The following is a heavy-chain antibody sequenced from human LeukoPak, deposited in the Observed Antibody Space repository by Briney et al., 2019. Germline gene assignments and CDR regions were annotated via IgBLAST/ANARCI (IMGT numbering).Heavy chain of an antibody. V-gene: IGHV3-23*01. CDR1: GFTFSSYA. CDR3: ANLKTNSRSVDY. Sequence: GGSLRLSCAASGFTFSSYAMSWVRQAPGKGLEWVSAISGSGGSTYYADSVKGRFTISRDNSKNTLYLQMNSLRAEDTAVYYCANLKTNSRSVDYWGQGTLVTVSS. CDR2: ISGSGGST. J-gene: IGHJ4*02. D-gene: IGHD6-13*01.